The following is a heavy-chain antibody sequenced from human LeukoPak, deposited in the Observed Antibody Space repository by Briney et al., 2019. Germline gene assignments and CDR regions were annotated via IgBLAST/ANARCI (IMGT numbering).Heavy chain of an antibody. J-gene: IGHJ4*02. CDR1: GYSFTSYW. CDR2: IYPGDSDT. Sequence: GVSLKISCKGSGYSFTSYWIGWVRQMPGKGLEWMGIIYPGDSDTRYSPSFQGQVTISADQSITTAYLQWSSLKASDTTMYYCARRYQNYFDYWGQGTLVTVSS. D-gene: IGHD2-2*01. V-gene: IGHV5-51*01. CDR3: ARRYQNYFDY.